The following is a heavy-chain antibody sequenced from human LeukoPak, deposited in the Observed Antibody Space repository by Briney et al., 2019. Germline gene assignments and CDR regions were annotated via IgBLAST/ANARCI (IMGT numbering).Heavy chain of an antibody. CDR1: DDSITSYY. D-gene: IGHD6-19*01. J-gene: IGHJ6*02. V-gene: IGHV4-59*08. CDR3: ARAVTRSVTGLDV. Sequence: SETLSLTCTVSDDSITSYYWSWIRQPPGKGLEWIGYIYYSGSTKYNPSLKSRVIISVDTSKNQISLKLSSVTATDAAVYYCARAVTRSVTGLDVWGQGTTVTVSS. CDR2: IYYSGST.